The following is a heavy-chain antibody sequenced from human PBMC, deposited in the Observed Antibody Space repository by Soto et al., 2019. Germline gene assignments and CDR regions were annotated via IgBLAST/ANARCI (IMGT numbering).Heavy chain of an antibody. CDR3: ARDRRRYYDFWSGPPDAFDI. D-gene: IGHD3-3*01. Sequence: PGGSLRLSCAASGFTFSSYSMNWVRQAPGKGLEWVSSISSSSSYIYYADSVKGRFTISRDNAKNSLYLQMNSLRAEDTAVYYCARDRRRYYDFWSGPPDAFDIWGQGTMVT. CDR1: GFTFSSYS. V-gene: IGHV3-21*01. CDR2: ISSSSSYI. J-gene: IGHJ3*02.